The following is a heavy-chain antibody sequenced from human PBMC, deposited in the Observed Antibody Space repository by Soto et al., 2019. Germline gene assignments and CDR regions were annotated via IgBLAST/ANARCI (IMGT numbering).Heavy chain of an antibody. CDR3: AKDRSQDCTRSSCYRGADA. Sequence: EVQLLESGGGLVPPGGSLRLSCVASGFNFNFYAMNWVRQAPGKGLEWVSAISGGGYSTFYSDSVKGRFTISRDNPKNALYLEMNSLTVEDAAVYYCAKDRSQDCTRSSCYRGADAWGPGTLVAVSS. CDR1: GFNFNFYA. D-gene: IGHD2-2*01. V-gene: IGHV3-23*01. J-gene: IGHJ5*02. CDR2: ISGGGYST.